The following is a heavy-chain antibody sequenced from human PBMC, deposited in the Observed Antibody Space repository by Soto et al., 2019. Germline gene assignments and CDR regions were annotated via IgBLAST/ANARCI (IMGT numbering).Heavy chain of an antibody. CDR3: ARDRGSSWYVGIYYYYGMDV. D-gene: IGHD6-13*01. J-gene: IGHJ6*02. V-gene: IGHV1-18*01. CDR2: ISAYNGNT. CDR1: GYTFTSYG. Sequence: ASVKVSCKASGYTFTSYGISWVRQAPGQGLEWMGWISAYNGNTNYAQKLQGRVTMTTDTSTSTAYMELRSLRTADTAVYYCARDRGSSWYVGIYYYYGMDVWGQGTTVTVSS.